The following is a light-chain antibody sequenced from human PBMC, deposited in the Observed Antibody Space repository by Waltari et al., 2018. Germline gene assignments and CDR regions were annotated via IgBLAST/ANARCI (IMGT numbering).Light chain of an antibody. V-gene: IGKV3-20*01. Sequence: EIVLTQSPGTLSLSPGERATLFCRASQSVTRTLAWYQQKPGQAPRLLIYDASSRATGIPDRFSGSGYGTDFSLTISRLELEDFAVYYCQKYGTLPATFGQGTKVEIK. CDR2: DAS. J-gene: IGKJ1*01. CDR1: QSVTRT. CDR3: QKYGTLPAT.